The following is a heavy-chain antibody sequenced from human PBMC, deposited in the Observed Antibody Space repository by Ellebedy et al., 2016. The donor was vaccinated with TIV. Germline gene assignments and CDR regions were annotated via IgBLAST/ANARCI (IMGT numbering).Heavy chain of an antibody. Sequence: PGGSLRLSCAASGFTVSSSFMSWVRQAPGKGLEWVSVIYTDGGTNYTDSVLGRFDISRDSSKNTLYLQMNSLRADDTAVYYCASDPRGGGDYGDNWFDPWGQGTLVTVSS. D-gene: IGHD4-17*01. CDR1: GFTVSSSF. J-gene: IGHJ5*02. CDR2: IYTDGGT. V-gene: IGHV3-66*01. CDR3: ASDPRGGGDYGDNWFDP.